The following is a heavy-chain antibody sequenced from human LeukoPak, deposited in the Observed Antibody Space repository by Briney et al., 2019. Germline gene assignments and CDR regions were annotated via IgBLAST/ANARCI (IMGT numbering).Heavy chain of an antibody. CDR1: GGTFSGYY. J-gene: IGHJ4*02. CDR3: ASRGGTYSRSLDY. D-gene: IGHD1-26*01. CDR2: INRSGST. Sequence: PSETLSLTCAVYGGTFSGYYWSWIRQPPGKGLEWIGEINRSGSTNYNPSLKSRVTISVDTSKKQFSMKLSSVNAAGTAVYYCASRGGTYSRSLDYWGQGTLVTVSS. V-gene: IGHV4-34*01.